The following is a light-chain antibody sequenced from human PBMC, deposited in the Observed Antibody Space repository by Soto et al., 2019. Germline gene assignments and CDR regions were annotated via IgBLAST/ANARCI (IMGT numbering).Light chain of an antibody. Sequence: DIQMTQSPSTLSASVGDRVTITCRASQSISHWLAWYQQKPGTAPKLLMYDATSLQSGVPSRFSGSGSGTQFTLPISSLQPDDFATYYCQQYNSYSALTVGGGTKVEIK. CDR2: DAT. V-gene: IGKV1-5*01. CDR3: QQYNSYSALT. CDR1: QSISHW. J-gene: IGKJ4*01.